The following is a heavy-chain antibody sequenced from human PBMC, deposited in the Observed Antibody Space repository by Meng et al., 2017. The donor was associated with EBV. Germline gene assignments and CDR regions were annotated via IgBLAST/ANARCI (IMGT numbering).Heavy chain of an antibody. V-gene: IGHV1-3*01. CDR3: VRGPPVGVPGPGDY. CDR2: INVGVGYT. J-gene: IGHJ4*02. Sequence: QVQLVQSWAEVRNPGASVKVSCKASGNAFTSYILHWVRQAPGQRLEWMGWINVGVGYTKYSQKFQGRVTISSDTSATTGYMELSCLRSEDTAVYYCVRGPPVGVPGPGDYWGQGTLVTVSS. CDR1: GNAFTSYI. D-gene: IGHD2-21*01.